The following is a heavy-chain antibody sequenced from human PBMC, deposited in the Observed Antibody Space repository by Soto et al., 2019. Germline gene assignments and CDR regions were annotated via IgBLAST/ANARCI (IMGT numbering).Heavy chain of an antibody. CDR2: IKSKTDGGAT. Sequence: EVQLVESGGGLVKPGGSLRLSCAATGFTFSNAWMSWVRQAPGKGLEWVGHIKSKTDGGATDYAAPVQGRFTISRDESKNTLYLQMNSLKTEDTAVCYCTTDGLITFGGVLVPNWFDSWGQGTLVTVSS. D-gene: IGHD3-16*02. J-gene: IGHJ5*01. CDR3: TTDGLITFGGVLVPNWFDS. V-gene: IGHV3-15*01. CDR1: GFTFSNAW.